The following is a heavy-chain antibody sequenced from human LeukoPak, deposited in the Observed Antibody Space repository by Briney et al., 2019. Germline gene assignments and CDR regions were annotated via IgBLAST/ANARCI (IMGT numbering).Heavy chain of an antibody. CDR1: GFTFSTYW. J-gene: IGHJ3*02. V-gene: IGHV3-7*01. CDR3: AGTIFDI. D-gene: IGHD3-3*01. Sequence: GGSLRLSCAASGFTFSTYWMAWIRQAPGKGLEWVANIKEDGSEKYYVDSVKGRFTISRDNAKNSVFLQMNSLRVEDTAVYYCAGTIFDIWGQGTMVTVSS. CDR2: IKEDGSEK.